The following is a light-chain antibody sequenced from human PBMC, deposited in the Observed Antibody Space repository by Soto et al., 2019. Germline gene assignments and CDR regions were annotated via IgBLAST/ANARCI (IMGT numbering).Light chain of an antibody. Sequence: DIQMTQSPSTLSASVGDRVTITCRASQSISSWLAWYQQKPGKAPKLLIYKASSLESGVPSRFSGSGSGTEFTLTISSLQPEDFATYYCQQSYSTSWTFGQGTKVEIK. CDR3: QQSYSTSWT. CDR2: KAS. J-gene: IGKJ1*01. CDR1: QSISSW. V-gene: IGKV1-5*03.